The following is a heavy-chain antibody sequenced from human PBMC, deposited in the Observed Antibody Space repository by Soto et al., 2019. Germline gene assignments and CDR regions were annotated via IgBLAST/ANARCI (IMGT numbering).Heavy chain of an antibody. CDR3: GRERVGATDY. CDR2: LNPNSGNT. J-gene: IGHJ4*02. D-gene: IGHD1-26*01. V-gene: IGHV1-8*01. CDR1: GYTFTRYD. Sequence: QVQLVQSGAEVKKPGASVKVSCKASGYTFTRYDINWVRQATGQGREMMGWLNPNSGNTGYAQRFQGRVTMTRNTSISTAYMELSSLRSEDTAVYYCGRERVGATDYWGQGTLVTVSS.